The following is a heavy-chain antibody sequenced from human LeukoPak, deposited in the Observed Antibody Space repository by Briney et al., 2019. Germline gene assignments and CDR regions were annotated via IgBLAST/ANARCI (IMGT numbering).Heavy chain of an antibody. CDR1: GYSFTNYW. Sequence: GESLKISCRGSGYSFTNYWIGWVRQMPGKGLEWMETIYPGDSDTRYSPSFQGQVTISADRSISTAYLQWSSLKASDTAMYYCATHYDILTGYYGGDSWQGYFDYWGQGTLVTVSS. J-gene: IGHJ4*02. V-gene: IGHV5-51*01. D-gene: IGHD3-9*01. CDR2: IYPGDSDT. CDR3: ATHYDILTGYYGGDSWQGYFDY.